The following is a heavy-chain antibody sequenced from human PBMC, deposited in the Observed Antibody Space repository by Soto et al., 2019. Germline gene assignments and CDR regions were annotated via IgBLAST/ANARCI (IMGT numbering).Heavy chain of an antibody. CDR2: IYPGDSDT. V-gene: IGHV5-51*01. CDR1: GENFISYW. CDR3: ARPGATFFQYFQH. J-gene: IGHJ1*01. Sequence: VVPMRVCCRASGENFISYWIGWVRQTPGKGLEWMGIIYPGDSDTRYSPSFQGQVTISADKSISTAYLQWRSLKASDTAMYYCARPGATFFQYFQHWGQGTLVTVSS.